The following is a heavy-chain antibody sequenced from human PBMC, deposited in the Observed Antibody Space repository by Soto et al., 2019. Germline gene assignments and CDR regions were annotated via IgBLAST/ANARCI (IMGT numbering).Heavy chain of an antibody. CDR3: AKVIRADSTSSNFYYYSGMDV. D-gene: IGHD6-6*01. J-gene: IGHJ6*02. V-gene: IGHV3-30*18. CDR1: GFSFSTYG. CDR2: ISNDGSNK. Sequence: QVQMVESGGGVVQPGRSLRLSCAASGFSFSTYGMHWVRQAPGKGLEWMAVISNDGSNKYYADSVKGRFTISRDNSKDTLFLQMNSLRGEDTAIYYCAKVIRADSTSSNFYYYSGMDVWVQGTTVTVSS.